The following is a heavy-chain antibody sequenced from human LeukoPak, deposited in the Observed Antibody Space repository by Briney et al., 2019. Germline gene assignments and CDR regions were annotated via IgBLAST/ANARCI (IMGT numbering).Heavy chain of an antibody. CDR3: AKRRGDYVWGYFDY. CDR1: GFTFSSYA. CDR2: INNSGGST. V-gene: IGHV3-23*01. Sequence: GGSLRLSCAASGFTFSSYAMSWVRQAPGKRLECFSTINNSGGSTYYADSVKGRFTISRDNSKNALYLQMKSLRAEDTAVYYCAKRRGDYVWGYFDYWGQGTLVTVSS. D-gene: IGHD3-16*01. J-gene: IGHJ4*02.